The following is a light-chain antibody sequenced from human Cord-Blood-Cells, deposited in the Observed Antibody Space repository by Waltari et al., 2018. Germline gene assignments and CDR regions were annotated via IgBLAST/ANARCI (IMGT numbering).Light chain of an antibody. CDR1: RSDDGGYNY. V-gene: IGLV2-14*01. Sequence: QSALTQPASVSGSPGQSITISCTGTRSDDGGYNYVSWYQQHPGQAPKLMIDEVSNRPSGVSNRFSGSKSGNTASLTISGLQAEDEADYYCSSYTSSSTLVFGGGTKLTVL. CDR2: EVS. CDR3: SSYTSSSTLV. J-gene: IGLJ3*02.